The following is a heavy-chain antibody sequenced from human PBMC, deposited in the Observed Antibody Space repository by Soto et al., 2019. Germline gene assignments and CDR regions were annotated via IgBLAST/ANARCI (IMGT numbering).Heavy chain of an antibody. V-gene: IGHV4-59*13. D-gene: IGHD2-2*01. CDR3: AAGEYQLLSRFDY. CDR2: IYYSGST. J-gene: IGHJ4*02. CDR1: GGSISSYY. Sequence: SETPSLTCTVSGGSISSYYWSWIRQPPGKGLEWIGYIYYSGSTNYNPSLKSRVTISVDTSKNQFSPKLSSVTAADTAVYYCAAGEYQLLSRFDYWGQGTLVTVSS.